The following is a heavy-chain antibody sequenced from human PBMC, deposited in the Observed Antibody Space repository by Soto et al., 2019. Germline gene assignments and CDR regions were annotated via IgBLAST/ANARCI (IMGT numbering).Heavy chain of an antibody. D-gene: IGHD3-3*01. CDR1: GYTYTSYA. CDR2: INAGNGNT. CDR3: ARQFLEWPNAFDI. V-gene: IGHV1-3*01. Sequence: ASVKVSCTASGYTYTSYAMHWVRQAPGQRLEWMGWINAGNGNTKYSQKFQGRVTITRDTSASTAYMELSSLRSEDTAVYYCARQFLEWPNAFDIWGQGTMVTVSS. J-gene: IGHJ3*02.